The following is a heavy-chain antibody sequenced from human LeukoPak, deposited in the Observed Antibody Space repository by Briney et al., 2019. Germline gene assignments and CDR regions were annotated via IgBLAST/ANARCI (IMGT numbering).Heavy chain of an antibody. Sequence: GGSLRLSCAASGFTFCSYSMNWVRQAPGKGLEWVSSISSSSSYIYYADSVKGRFTISRDNAKNSLYLQMNSLRAEDTAVYYCARSYSSSWQSFDYWGQGTLVTVSS. CDR2: ISSSSSYI. CDR1: GFTFCSYS. J-gene: IGHJ4*02. V-gene: IGHV3-21*01. CDR3: ARSYSSSWQSFDY. D-gene: IGHD6-13*01.